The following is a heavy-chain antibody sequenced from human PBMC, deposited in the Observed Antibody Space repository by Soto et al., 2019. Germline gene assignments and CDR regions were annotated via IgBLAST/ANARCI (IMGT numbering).Heavy chain of an antibody. Sequence: SETLSLTCAVYGGSFSGYYWSWIRQPPGKGLEWIGEINHSGSTNYNPSLKSRVTISVDTSKNQFSLKLSSVTAADTAVYYCARGLAQQSSPDYWGQGTLVTVSS. CDR1: GGSFSGYY. J-gene: IGHJ4*02. CDR3: ARGLAQQSSPDY. V-gene: IGHV4-34*01. CDR2: INHSGST. D-gene: IGHD1-26*01.